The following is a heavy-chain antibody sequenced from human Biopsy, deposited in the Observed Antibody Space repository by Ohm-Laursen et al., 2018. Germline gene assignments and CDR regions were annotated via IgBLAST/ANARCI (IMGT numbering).Heavy chain of an antibody. Sequence: SVKVSCKASGYTFTDYFLHWVRQAPGQGPEWMGWISPSSGGTNYAQKFQGRVTMIRDTSGTTGYMEVSSLRSDDTAVFYCARDIKNPIWGFGARSDVFDFWGQGTMVTVSS. CDR1: GYTFTDYF. CDR3: ARDIKNPIWGFGARSDVFDF. CDR2: ISPSSGGT. V-gene: IGHV1-2*02. J-gene: IGHJ3*01. D-gene: IGHD3-16*01.